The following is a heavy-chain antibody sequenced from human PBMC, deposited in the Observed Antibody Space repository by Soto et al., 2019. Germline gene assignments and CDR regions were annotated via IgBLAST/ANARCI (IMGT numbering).Heavy chain of an antibody. CDR3: ARDLTSGDY. CDR2: INPSGGST. J-gene: IGHJ4*02. D-gene: IGHD7-27*01. CDR1: GYIFTNYY. Sequence: QVQLVQSGAEVKNPGASVKLSCKASGYIFTNYYIHWVRQAPGQGLEWMAIINPSGGSTNYAQKFQGRVTLARDTFTNTVYMKLSSPRSEDTAIYYCARDLTSGDYWGQGTLVTVSS. V-gene: IGHV1-46*01.